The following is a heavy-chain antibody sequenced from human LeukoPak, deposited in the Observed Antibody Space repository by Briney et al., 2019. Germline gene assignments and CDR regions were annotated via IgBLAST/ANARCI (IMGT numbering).Heavy chain of an antibody. D-gene: IGHD3-10*01. CDR3: VKFRGIQHYNYHMDV. CDR2: LTGSGGNT. V-gene: IGHV3-23*01. Sequence: PGGSLRLSCAASGFTFSSYAMSWVRQAPGKGLEWVSGLTGSGGNTYYADSGKGRFTISRDNSKNTLSLQMNSLRAEDAAVYYCVKFRGIQHYNYHMDVWGKGTTVTVSS. J-gene: IGHJ6*03. CDR1: GFTFSSYA.